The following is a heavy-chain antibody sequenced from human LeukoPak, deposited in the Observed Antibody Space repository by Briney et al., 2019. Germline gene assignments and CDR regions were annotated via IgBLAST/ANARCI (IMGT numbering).Heavy chain of an antibody. CDR2: ISGSGGST. D-gene: IGHD2-15*01. CDR3: AKVGCSGGGCYSPAEYFQH. V-gene: IGHV3-23*01. J-gene: IGHJ1*01. CDR1: GFTFSGYA. Sequence: PGGSLRLSCAASGFTFSGYAMSWVRQAPGKGLEWVSAISGSGGSTYYADSVKGRFTISRDNSKNSLYLQMSGLRAEDTAIYYCAKVGCSGGGCYSPAEYFQHWGQGTLVTVSS.